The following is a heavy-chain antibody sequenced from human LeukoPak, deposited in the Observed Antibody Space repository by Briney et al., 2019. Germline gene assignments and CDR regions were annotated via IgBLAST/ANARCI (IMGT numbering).Heavy chain of an antibody. Sequence: GGSLRLSCAASGFTVSNNYMSWVRQAPGKGLEWVSAIYGGGNTYYADSVKGRFIISRDNYKNTLYLQMNSLRVEDTAVYYCARQVGPDYWGQGTLVTVSS. CDR3: ARQVGPDY. CDR2: IYGGGNT. CDR1: GFTVSNNY. J-gene: IGHJ4*02. V-gene: IGHV3-66*04.